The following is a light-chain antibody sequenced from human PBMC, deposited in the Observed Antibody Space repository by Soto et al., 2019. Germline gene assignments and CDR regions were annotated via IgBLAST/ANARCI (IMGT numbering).Light chain of an antibody. CDR2: LNSDGSH. CDR3: QTWGSGSVL. CDR1: SGHSSYA. Sequence: QLVLTQSPSASASLGASVKLTCTLSSGHSSYAIEWHQQQPEKGPRFLMKLNSDGSHSKGDGIPDRFSGSSSGAERYLTISSLQSEDEADYYCQTWGSGSVLFGGGTKLTVL. J-gene: IGLJ2*01. V-gene: IGLV4-69*01.